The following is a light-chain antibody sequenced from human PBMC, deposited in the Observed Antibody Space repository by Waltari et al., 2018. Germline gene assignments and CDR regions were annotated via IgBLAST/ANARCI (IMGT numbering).Light chain of an antibody. CDR3: SSYTSSSTLDV. J-gene: IGLJ1*01. CDR1: SSDVGGYNY. CDR2: DVS. V-gene: IGLV2-14*03. Sequence: QSALTQPASVSGSTGQSITISCTGTSSDVGGYNYVSWYQQHPGKAPKLMIYDVSNRPSWVSNRFSGSKSGNTASLTISGLQAEDEADYYCSSYTSSSTLDVFGTGTKVTVL.